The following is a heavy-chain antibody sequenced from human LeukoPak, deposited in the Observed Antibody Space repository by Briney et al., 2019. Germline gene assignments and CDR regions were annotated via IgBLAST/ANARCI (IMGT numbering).Heavy chain of an antibody. CDR3: ASGRITIFGGRDYYYYMDV. CDR2: IIPIFGTA. J-gene: IGHJ6*03. Sequence: SVKVSCKASGGTFSGYAISWVRQAPGQGLEWMGGIIPIFGTANYAQRFQGRVTITADESTSTAYMELSSLRSEDTAVYYCASGRITIFGGRDYYYYMDVWGKGTTVTVSS. CDR1: GGTFSGYA. D-gene: IGHD3-3*01. V-gene: IGHV1-69*13.